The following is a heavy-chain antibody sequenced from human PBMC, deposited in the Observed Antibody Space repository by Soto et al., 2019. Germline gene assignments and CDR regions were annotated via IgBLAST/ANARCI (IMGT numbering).Heavy chain of an antibody. Sequence: ASVKVSCKASGYTFTGYYMHWVRQAPGQGLEWMGWINPNSGGTNYAQKFQGWVTMTRDTSISTAYMELSRLRSDDTAVYYCARDSAFGELFIDYWGQGTLVTVSS. CDR1: GYTFTGYY. D-gene: IGHD3-10*01. CDR2: INPNSGGT. CDR3: ARDSAFGELFIDY. J-gene: IGHJ4*02. V-gene: IGHV1-2*04.